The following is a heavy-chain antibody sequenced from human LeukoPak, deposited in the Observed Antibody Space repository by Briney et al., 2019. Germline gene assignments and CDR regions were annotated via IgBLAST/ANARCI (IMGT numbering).Heavy chain of an antibody. CDR3: AKIGTTFYYYYMDV. D-gene: IGHD1-7*01. CDR2: INSDGSST. CDR1: GFTFSSYW. V-gene: IGHV3-74*01. Sequence: PGGSLRLSCAASGFTFSSYWMHWVRQAPGKGLVWVSRINSDGSSTSYADSVKGRCTISRDNSRNTLYLQMKSLRPEDTAIYYCAKIGTTFYYYYMDVWGKGTTVTVSS. J-gene: IGHJ6*03.